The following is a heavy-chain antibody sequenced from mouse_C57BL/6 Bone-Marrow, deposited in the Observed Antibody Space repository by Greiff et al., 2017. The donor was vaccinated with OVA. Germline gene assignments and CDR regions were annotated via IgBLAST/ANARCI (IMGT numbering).Heavy chain of an antibody. CDR3: AREDGYDGYAMDY. D-gene: IGHD2-2*01. CDR2: IWGVGST. CDR1: GFSLTSYG. V-gene: IGHV2-6*01. J-gene: IGHJ4*01. Sequence: QVQLKQSGPGLVAPSQSLSITCTVSGFSLTSYGVDWVRQSPGKGLEWLGVIWGVGSTNYNSALKSRLSISKDNSKSQVFLKMNSLQTDDTAMYYCAREDGYDGYAMDYWGQGTSVTVSS.